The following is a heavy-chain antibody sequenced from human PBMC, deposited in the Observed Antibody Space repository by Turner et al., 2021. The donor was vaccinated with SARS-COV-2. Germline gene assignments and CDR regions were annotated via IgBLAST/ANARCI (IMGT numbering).Heavy chain of an antibody. CDR3: ARHPLNYDFWSGYYYYGMDV. D-gene: IGHD3-3*01. CDR1: GGSFSDFY. CDR2: INHSGST. V-gene: IGHV4-34*01. J-gene: IGHJ6*02. Sequence: QVQLQQWGAGLLKPSETLSLTCAVYGGSFSDFYWSWIRQPPGKGLEWIGEINHSGSTNYNPSLKSRVTISVDTSKNQFSLKLSSVTAADTAVYYCARHPLNYDFWSGYYYYGMDVWGQGTTVTVSS.